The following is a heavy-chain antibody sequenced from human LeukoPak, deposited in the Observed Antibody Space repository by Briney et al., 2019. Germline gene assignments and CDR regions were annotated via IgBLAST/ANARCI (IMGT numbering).Heavy chain of an antibody. J-gene: IGHJ6*01. CDR1: GLTVSSHY. CDR2: IDSGGST. V-gene: IGHV3-66*01. D-gene: IGHD4-17*01. Sequence: PGGSLRLSCAASGLTVSSHYMTWVRQAPGKGLEWVSFIDSGGSTNSADSVRGRFSVSRDNAKNTLYLQMNSLRVEDTAVYYCARAYGYYDCYYGKDFWGQGTPVTVSS. CDR3: ARAYGYYDCYYGKDF.